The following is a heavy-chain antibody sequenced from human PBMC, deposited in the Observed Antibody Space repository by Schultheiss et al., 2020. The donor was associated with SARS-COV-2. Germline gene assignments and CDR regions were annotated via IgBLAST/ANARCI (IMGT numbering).Heavy chain of an antibody. V-gene: IGHV4-39*07. CDR1: GGSISSSSYY. J-gene: IGHJ4*02. D-gene: IGHD4-17*01. CDR2: IYISGST. Sequence: SQTLSLTCTVSGGSISSSSYYWGWIRQPPGKGLEWIGEIYISGSTNYNPSLKSRVTISVDTSKNQFSLKLSSVTAADTAVYYCAKEPDYGDYFDYWGQGTLVTVSS. CDR3: AKEPDYGDYFDY.